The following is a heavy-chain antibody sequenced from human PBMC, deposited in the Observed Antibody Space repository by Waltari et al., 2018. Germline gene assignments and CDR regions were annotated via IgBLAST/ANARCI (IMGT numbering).Heavy chain of an antibody. CDR1: GGTFSSYA. CDR3: ASYYSSSYYYFDY. D-gene: IGHD6-6*01. J-gene: IGHJ4*02. CDR2: IIPILGIA. Sequence: QVQLVQSGAEVKKPGSSVKVSCKASGGTFSSYAISWVRKAPGQGLEWMGRIIPILGIANYAQKFQGRVTITADKSTSTAYMELSSLRSEDTAVYYCASYYSSSYYYFDYWGQGTLVTVSS. V-gene: IGHV1-69*04.